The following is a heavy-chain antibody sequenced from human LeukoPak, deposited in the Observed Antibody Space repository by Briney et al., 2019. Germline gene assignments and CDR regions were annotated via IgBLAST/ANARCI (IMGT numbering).Heavy chain of an antibody. CDR1: GGSISSYY. CDR3: ARDRQARNYYYYGMDV. D-gene: IGHD6-6*01. V-gene: IGHV4-59*01. J-gene: IGHJ6*02. CDR2: IYYSGTT. Sequence: SETLSLTRTVSGGSISSYYWSWIRQPPGMGLEWIGYIYYSGTTNYNPSLKSRVTISVGTSKNQFSLKLSSVTAADTAVYYCARDRQARNYYYYGMDVWGQGTTVTVSS.